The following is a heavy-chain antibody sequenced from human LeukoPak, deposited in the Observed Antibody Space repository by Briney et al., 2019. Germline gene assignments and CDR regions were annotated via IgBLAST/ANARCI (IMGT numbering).Heavy chain of an antibody. V-gene: IGHV1-69*01. D-gene: IGHD3-9*01. Sequence: SVKVSCKASGGTFISYAISWVRQAPGQGLEWMGGIIPIFGTANYAQKFQGRVTITADESTSTAYMELSSLRSEDTAVYYCARGLRYFDWLFHYWGQGTLVTVSS. J-gene: IGHJ4*02. CDR2: IIPIFGTA. CDR1: GGTFISYA. CDR3: ARGLRYFDWLFHY.